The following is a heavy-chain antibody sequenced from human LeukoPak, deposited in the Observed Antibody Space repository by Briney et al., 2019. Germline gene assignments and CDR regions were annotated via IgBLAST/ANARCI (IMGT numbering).Heavy chain of an antibody. CDR2: ISGSGGST. D-gene: IGHD2-2*02. J-gene: IGHJ4*02. V-gene: IGHV3-23*01. CDR1: GFTFSSYA. CDR3: AKDSWEYCSSTSCYKGSLD. Sequence: GGSLRLSCAASGFTFSSYAMSWVRQAPGKGLEWVSAISGSGGSTYYADSVKGRFTISGDNSKNTLYLQMNSLRAEDTAVYYCAKDSWEYCSSTSCYKGSLDWGQGTLVTVSS.